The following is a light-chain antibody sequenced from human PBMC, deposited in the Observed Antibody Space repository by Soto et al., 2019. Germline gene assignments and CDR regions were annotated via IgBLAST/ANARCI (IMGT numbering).Light chain of an antibody. CDR2: EVN. CDR3: TSYGGRDNLM. V-gene: IGLV2-8*01. J-gene: IGLJ3*02. Sequence: QSVLTQPPSASGSPGQSVTISCTGTSSDIGAYNYVSWFQQHPGGAPKLIISEVNKRPSGVPDRFSGSKSGNTASLTVSGLQAEDEADYYCTSYGGRDNLMFGGGTKLTVI. CDR1: SSDIGAYNY.